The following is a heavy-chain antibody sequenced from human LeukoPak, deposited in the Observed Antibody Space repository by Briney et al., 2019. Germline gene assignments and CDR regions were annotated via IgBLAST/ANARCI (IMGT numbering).Heavy chain of an antibody. J-gene: IGHJ4*02. CDR3: ARQASDGDYEY. CDR2: IYDSGST. V-gene: IGHV4-39*01. D-gene: IGHD4-17*01. CDR1: GGSIRSSYYY. Sequence: SETLSLTCTVSGGSIRSSYYYWGWIRQPPGKGLEWIGSIYDSGSTYYNPSLKSRVTISVDTSKNQFSLKLNSVTAADTAVYYCARQASDGDYEYWGQGTLVTVSS.